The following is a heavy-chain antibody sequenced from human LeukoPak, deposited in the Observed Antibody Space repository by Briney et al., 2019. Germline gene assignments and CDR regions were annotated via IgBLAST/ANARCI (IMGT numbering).Heavy chain of an antibody. Sequence: ASVKVSCKASGYTFTSYDINWVRQATGQGLEWMGWMNPNSGNTGYAQKFQGRVTMTRNTSISTAYMELSSLRSEDTAVYYCPRGLRGGIAAAGSDPYYYYYMDVWGKGTTVTVSS. J-gene: IGHJ6*03. CDR1: GYTFTSYD. CDR2: MNPNSGNT. V-gene: IGHV1-8*01. D-gene: IGHD6-13*01. CDR3: PRGLRGGIAAAGSDPYYYYYMDV.